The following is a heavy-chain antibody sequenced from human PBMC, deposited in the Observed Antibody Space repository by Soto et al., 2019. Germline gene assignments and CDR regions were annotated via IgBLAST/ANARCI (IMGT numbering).Heavy chain of an antibody. CDR1: RFRFSAYG. J-gene: IGHJ4*01. Sequence: QVKLVEPGGAVVQSGRSLRLSCTASRFRFSAYGMHWVRQAPGKGLEWVALISDDGKTQFFTDSVEGRFTISRDNSRNTLYLQMNSLRPEDTAVYYCVKGGYKTGWPPFDHWGHGTRVTVSS. D-gene: IGHD6-19*01. V-gene: IGHV3-30*18. CDR2: ISDDGKTQ. CDR3: VKGGYKTGWPPFDH.